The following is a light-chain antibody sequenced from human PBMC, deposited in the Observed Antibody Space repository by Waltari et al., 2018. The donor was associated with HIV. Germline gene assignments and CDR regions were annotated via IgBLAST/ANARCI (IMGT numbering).Light chain of an antibody. CDR3: YSTEGDDSHRGV. J-gene: IGLJ1*01. Sequence: SYELTQPPSVSVSPQQTATIICSGTPLAKKSAHWHRQKSGQAPMLVIYGDNNRPSGIPDRFSACRSGTVATLTISGAQVEDEGEYYCYSTEGDDSHRGVFGTGTTVTVL. V-gene: IGLV3-10*01. CDR1: PLAKKS. CDR2: GDN.